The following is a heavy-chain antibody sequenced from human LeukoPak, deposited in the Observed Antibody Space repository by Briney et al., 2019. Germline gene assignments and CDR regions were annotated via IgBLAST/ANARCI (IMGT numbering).Heavy chain of an antibody. Sequence: GGSLRLSCAASGFTFSSYGIHWVLQAPGKGLEWLAFIRYDGSNKYYANSVKGRFTISRDNSKNTLFLQMNSLRAEDTAVYYCARDREYYDILTGYKVSHYFDYWGQGTLVTVSS. CDR3: ARDREYYDILTGYKVSHYFDY. J-gene: IGHJ4*02. CDR2: IRYDGSNK. V-gene: IGHV3-30*02. D-gene: IGHD3-9*01. CDR1: GFTFSSYG.